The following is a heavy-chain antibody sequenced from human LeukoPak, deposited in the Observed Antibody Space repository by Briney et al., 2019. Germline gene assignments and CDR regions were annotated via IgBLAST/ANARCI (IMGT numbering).Heavy chain of an antibody. D-gene: IGHD2-2*02. CDR3: ARERAGYCSSTSCYTPPYYMDV. J-gene: IGHJ6*03. V-gene: IGHV1-69*05. CDR2: VIPIFGTA. Sequence: GASVKVSCKASGGTFSSYAISWVRQAPGQGLEWMGGVIPIFGTANYAQKFQGRVTITTDESTSTAYMELSSLRSEDTAVYYCARERAGYCSSTSCYTPPYYMDVWGKGTTVTISS. CDR1: GGTFSSYA.